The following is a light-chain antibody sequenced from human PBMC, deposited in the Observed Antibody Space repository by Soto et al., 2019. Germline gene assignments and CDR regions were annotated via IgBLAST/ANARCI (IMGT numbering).Light chain of an antibody. CDR1: QSISTW. V-gene: IGKV1-5*01. J-gene: IGKJ1*01. CDR3: EPSKLYSR. Sequence: DIPVTMSPSTLSASVGDRVTIPCRASQSISTWLAWYQQKPGKAPKLLIYDASSLESGVPSRFSGSVSGTEFTLTIISLQPDDFPTYNCEPSKLYSRFAHGTKVDIK. CDR2: DAS.